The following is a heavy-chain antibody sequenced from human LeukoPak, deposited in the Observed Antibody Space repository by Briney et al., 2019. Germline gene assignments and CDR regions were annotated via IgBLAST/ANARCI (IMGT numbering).Heavy chain of an antibody. CDR1: GGSIISYY. J-gene: IGHJ4*02. V-gene: IGHV4-59*08. D-gene: IGHD6-19*01. CDR2: IYYSGST. CDR3: ARLPGYSSGWYSDYFDY. Sequence: SETLSLTCTVSGGSIISYYWNWIRQPPGKGLEWIGYIYYSGSTNYNPSLKSRVTISVDTSKNQFSLKLSSVTAADTAVYYCARLPGYSSGWYSDYFDYWGQGTLVTVSS.